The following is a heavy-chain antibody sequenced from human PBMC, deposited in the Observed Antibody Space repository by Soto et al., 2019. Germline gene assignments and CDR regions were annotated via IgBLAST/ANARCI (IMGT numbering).Heavy chain of an antibody. Sequence: SETLSLTCTVSGGSISSGDYYWSWIRQPPGKGLEWIGYIYYSGSTYYNPSLKSRVTISVDTSKNQFSLKLSSVTAADTAVYYCARDLVYYDSSGYYYYYGMDVWGRGTTVTVSS. J-gene: IGHJ6*02. V-gene: IGHV4-30-4*01. D-gene: IGHD3-22*01. CDR3: ARDLVYYDSSGYYYYYGMDV. CDR2: IYYSGST. CDR1: GGSISSGDYY.